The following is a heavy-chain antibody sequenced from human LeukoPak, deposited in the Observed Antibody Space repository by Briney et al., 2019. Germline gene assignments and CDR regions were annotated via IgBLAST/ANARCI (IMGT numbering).Heavy chain of an antibody. CDR2: ISGSGGST. CDR3: AKDAYLIAVAGNYFDY. Sequence: PGGSLRLSCAASGFTFSSYNMNWVRQAPGRGLEWVSAISGSGGSTYYADSVKGRFTISRDNSKNTLYLQMNSLRAEDTAVYYCAKDAYLIAVAGNYFDYWGQGTLVTVSS. CDR1: GFTFSSYN. J-gene: IGHJ4*02. D-gene: IGHD6-19*01. V-gene: IGHV3-23*01.